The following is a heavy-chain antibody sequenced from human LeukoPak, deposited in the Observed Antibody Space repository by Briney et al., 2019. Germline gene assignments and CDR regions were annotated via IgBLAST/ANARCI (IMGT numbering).Heavy chain of an antibody. Sequence: PGRSLRLSCAASGFTFSSYGMHWVRQAPGKGLEWVAVISYDGSNKYYADSVKGRFTISRDNSMNTLYLQMNSLRAEDTAVYYCARRGGSSSRRSPIDYWGQGTLVTVSS. CDR2: ISYDGSNK. V-gene: IGHV3-30*03. CDR3: ARRGGSSSRRSPIDY. CDR1: GFTFSSYG. D-gene: IGHD6-6*01. J-gene: IGHJ4*02.